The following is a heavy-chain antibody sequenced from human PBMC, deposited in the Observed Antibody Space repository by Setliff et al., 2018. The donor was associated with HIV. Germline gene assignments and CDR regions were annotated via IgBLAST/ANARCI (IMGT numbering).Heavy chain of an antibody. D-gene: IGHD6-19*01. J-gene: IGHJ4*02. CDR3: ARDGSLYSSGWYFDY. V-gene: IGHV1-18*01. CDR1: GYTFTSYG. Sequence: SCKASGYTFTSYGISWVRQAPGQGLEWMGWISASNGNTNYAQKIQGRVTMTTDTSTSAAYMELRSLRSDDTAVYYCARDGSLYSSGWYFDYWGQGTQVTVSS. CDR2: ISASNGNT.